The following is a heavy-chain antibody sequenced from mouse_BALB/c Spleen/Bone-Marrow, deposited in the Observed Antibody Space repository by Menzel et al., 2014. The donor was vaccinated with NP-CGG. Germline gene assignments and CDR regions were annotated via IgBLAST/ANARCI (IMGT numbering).Heavy chain of an antibody. CDR1: GFTLGSSY. CDR2: IIGATGPT. CDR3: AQRVYGSCFPWFAY. J-gene: IGHJ3*01. Sequence: VQLQQSGGEWAKPGASVKLPCKTSGFTLGSSYGSWLKQKPGQSLKWIAWIIGATGPTTHNQQFTGKSQLTVDPPSNTAYIHLSGLTTEDSAIYYCAQRVYGSCFPWFAYLRQGTLVTVSA. D-gene: IGHD1-1*01. V-gene: IGHV1-84*02.